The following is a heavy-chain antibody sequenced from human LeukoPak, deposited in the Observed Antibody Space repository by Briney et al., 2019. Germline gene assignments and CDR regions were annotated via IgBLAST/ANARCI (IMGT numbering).Heavy chain of an antibody. J-gene: IGHJ4*02. CDR2: IYHSGST. CDR1: GYSISSGYY. CDR3: ARSRDTISGVVPHHFDY. Sequence: SETLSLTCAVSGYSISSGYYWGRIRQPPGKGLEWIGSIYHSGSTYYNPSLKSRVTISVDTSKNQFSLKLSSVTAADTAVYYCARSRDTISGVVPHHFDYWGQGTLVTVSS. V-gene: IGHV4-38-2*01. D-gene: IGHD3-3*01.